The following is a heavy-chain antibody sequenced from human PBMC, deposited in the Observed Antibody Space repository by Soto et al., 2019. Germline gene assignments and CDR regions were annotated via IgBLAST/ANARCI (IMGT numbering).Heavy chain of an antibody. CDR2: LYGAGST. CDR3: AGYFGSGVDYYYLDV. D-gene: IGHD3-10*01. J-gene: IGHJ6*03. CDR1: GFTVSSNY. Sequence: GGSLRLSCAASGFTVSSNYMSWVRQGPGKGLECVSVLYGAGSTYYADSVKGRFTISRDISKTVLYLQMNSLRAEDTAVYYCAGYFGSGVDYYYLDVWGKGATVTVSS. V-gene: IGHV3-66*01.